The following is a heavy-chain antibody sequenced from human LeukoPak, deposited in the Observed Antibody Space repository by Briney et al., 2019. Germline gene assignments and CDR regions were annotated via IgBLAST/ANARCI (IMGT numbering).Heavy chain of an antibody. CDR2: INPNSGGT. V-gene: IGHV1-2*02. CDR1: GYSFTGYY. CDR3: ARATGIDAFDI. D-gene: IGHD1-1*01. J-gene: IGHJ3*02. Sequence: VASVKVSCKASGYSFTGYYMHWVRQAPGQGLEWMGWINPNSGGTNYAQKFQGRVTMTRDTSISTAYMELSRLRSDDTAVYYCARATGIDAFDIWGQGTMVTVSS.